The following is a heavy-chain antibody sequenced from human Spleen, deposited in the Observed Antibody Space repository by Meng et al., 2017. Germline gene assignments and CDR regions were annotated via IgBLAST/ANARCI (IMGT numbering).Heavy chain of an antibody. D-gene: IGHD5/OR15-5a*01. J-gene: IGHJ5*02. Sequence: SETLSLTCAVYGGSFSGYYWSWIRQPPGKGLEWIGEINHSGSTNYNPSLKSRVTISVDTSKNQFSLKLSSVTAADTAVYYCAREGVWSGWFDPWGQGTLVTVSS. V-gene: IGHV4-34*01. CDR2: INHSGST. CDR1: GGSFSGYY. CDR3: AREGVWSGWFDP.